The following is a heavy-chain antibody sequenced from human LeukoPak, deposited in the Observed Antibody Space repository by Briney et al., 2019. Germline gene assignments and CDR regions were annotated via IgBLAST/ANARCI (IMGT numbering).Heavy chain of an antibody. J-gene: IGHJ4*02. V-gene: IGHV1-46*01. CDR3: ARVRWELLEGGYYFDY. CDR2: INPSGGST. CDR1: GYTFTSYY. D-gene: IGHD1-26*01. Sequence: GASVKVSCKASGYTFTSYYMHWVRQAPGQGLEWMGIINPSGGSTSYAQKFQGRVTMTRDTSTSTVYMELSRLRSDDTAVYYCARVRWELLEGGYYFDYWGQGTLVTVSS.